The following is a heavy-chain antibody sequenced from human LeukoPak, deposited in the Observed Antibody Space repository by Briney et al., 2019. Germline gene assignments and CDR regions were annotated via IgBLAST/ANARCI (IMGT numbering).Heavy chain of an antibody. CDR1: GFSFSHYW. Sequence: GGSLRLSCAASGFSFSHYWMSWVRQTPEKGLEWVANIKQDGSERYHVDSVKGRFTISRDNSKNFLYLQMNSLRAEDTAVYYCAKDPYSSGSDWFDPWGQGTLVTVSS. CDR3: AKDPYSSGSDWFDP. D-gene: IGHD6-19*01. J-gene: IGHJ5*02. V-gene: IGHV3-7*01. CDR2: IKQDGSER.